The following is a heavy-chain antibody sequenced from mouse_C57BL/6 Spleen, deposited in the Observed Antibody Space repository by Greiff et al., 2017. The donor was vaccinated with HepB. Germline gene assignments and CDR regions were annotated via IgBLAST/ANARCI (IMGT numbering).Heavy chain of an antibody. V-gene: IGHV1-80*01. CDR2: IYPGDGDT. CDR1: GYAFSSYW. D-gene: IGHD1-1*01. Sequence: VQLQQSGAELVKPGASVKISCKASGYAFSSYWMNWVKQRPGQGLEWIGQIYPGDGDTNYNGKFKGKATLTADKSSSTAYMQLSSLTSEDSAVYFCARGITTVVGAMDYWGQGTSVTVSS. CDR3: ARGITTVVGAMDY. J-gene: IGHJ4*01.